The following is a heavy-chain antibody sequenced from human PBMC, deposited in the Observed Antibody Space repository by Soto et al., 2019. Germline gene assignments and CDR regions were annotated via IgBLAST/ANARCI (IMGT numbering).Heavy chain of an antibody. J-gene: IGHJ4*02. D-gene: IGHD5-12*01. CDR1: RFAFSQYW. V-gene: IGHV3-74*01. Sequence: GGSLRLSCAASRFAFSQYWMHWVRQVPGKGLVWVSRINSDGSSTSYADSVRGRFSVSRDNAKNTLFLQMNNLRAEDTAIYYCATLYRDDFWGQGTLVTVSS. CDR3: ATLYRDDF. CDR2: INSDGSST.